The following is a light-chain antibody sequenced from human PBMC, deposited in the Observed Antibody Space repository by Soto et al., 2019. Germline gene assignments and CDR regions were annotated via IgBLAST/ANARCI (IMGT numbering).Light chain of an antibody. J-gene: IGKJ2*01. CDR1: QGISSE. CDR3: QQGHNWPLT. CDR2: GAS. V-gene: IGKV3-15*01. Sequence: EIVMTQSPATLSLSPGERAALSCRASQGISSELAWYQQKPGQPPRLLIYGASTSATGVPARFAGSGSGSDFTLTISGLQSEEFAVYYCQQGHNWPLTFGQGTRLEI.